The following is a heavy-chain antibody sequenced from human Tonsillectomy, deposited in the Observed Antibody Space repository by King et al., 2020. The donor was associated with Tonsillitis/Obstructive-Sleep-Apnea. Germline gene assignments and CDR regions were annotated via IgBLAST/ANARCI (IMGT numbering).Heavy chain of an antibody. CDR2: IYTSGST. J-gene: IGHJ5*02. Sequence: QLQESGPGLVKPSETLSLTCTGSGGSISSYYWSWIRQPAGKGLEWIGRIYTSGSTNYNPSLKSRVTMSVDTSKNQCSLKRSSVTAADTAVYYCARERTLGVRANWFDPWGQGTLVTVSS. CDR1: GGSISSYY. V-gene: IGHV4-4*07. CDR3: ARERTLGVRANWFDP.